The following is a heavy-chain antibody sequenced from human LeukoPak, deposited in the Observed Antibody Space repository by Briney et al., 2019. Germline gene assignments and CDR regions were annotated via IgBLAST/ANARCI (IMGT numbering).Heavy chain of an antibody. CDR1: GFTFNSYA. J-gene: IGHJ4*02. Sequence: GGSLRLSCAASGFTFNSYAMTWVRQAPGKGLEWVGRTRSKANSYTTEYAASVKGRFTISRDDSKNSLYLQMNSLKTEDTAVYYCARGKIASTYYFDYWGQGTLVTVSS. CDR3: ARGKIASTYYFDY. D-gene: IGHD2-2*01. V-gene: IGHV3-72*01. CDR2: TRSKANSYTT.